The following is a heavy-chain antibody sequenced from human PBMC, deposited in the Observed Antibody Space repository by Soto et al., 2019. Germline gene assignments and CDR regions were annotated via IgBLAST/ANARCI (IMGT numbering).Heavy chain of an antibody. Sequence: ASVKVSCKASAYTFTSYGISWGRQPPGQGLERMGWISAYNGNTTYAQKLQGRVTMTTDTSTSTAYMELRSLISDDTAADYCARDMRGYCSTTSCSGSYYWNYGCDYWGRRSL. CDR1: AYTFTSYG. J-gene: IGHJ4*02. CDR2: ISAYNGNT. V-gene: IGHV1-18*04. CDR3: ARDMRGYCSTTSCSGSYYWNYGCDY. D-gene: IGHD2-2*01.